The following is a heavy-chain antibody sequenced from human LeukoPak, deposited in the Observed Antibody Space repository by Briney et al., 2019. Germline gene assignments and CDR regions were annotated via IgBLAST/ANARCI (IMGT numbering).Heavy chain of an antibody. D-gene: IGHD3-22*01. V-gene: IGHV3-20*04. CDR1: GLTFDDYG. CDR3: ARVEYYYDSSGYFDY. J-gene: IGHJ4*02. Sequence: GGSLSLSCAASGLTFDDYGMHWVRPAPGKGLEWVSGINWNGGSTGYADSVKGRFTISRDNAKNSLYLQMNSLRAEDTALYYCARVEYYYDSSGYFDYWGQGTMATVSS. CDR2: INWNGGST.